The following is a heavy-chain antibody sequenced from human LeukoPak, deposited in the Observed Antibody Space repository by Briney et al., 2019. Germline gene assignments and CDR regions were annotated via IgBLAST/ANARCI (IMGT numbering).Heavy chain of an antibody. J-gene: IGHJ4*02. CDR1: GFTFSTYP. CDR2: ISSDGSNK. CDR3: AREVDYGGNLDY. V-gene: IGHV3-30-3*01. Sequence: GGSLRLSCAASGFTFSTYPLHWVRQAPGKGLEWVAVISSDGSNKFYPDSVKGRFTISRDNSKNTMYLQMNSLRAEDTAVYYCAREVDYGGNLDYWGQGTLVTVSS. D-gene: IGHD4-23*01.